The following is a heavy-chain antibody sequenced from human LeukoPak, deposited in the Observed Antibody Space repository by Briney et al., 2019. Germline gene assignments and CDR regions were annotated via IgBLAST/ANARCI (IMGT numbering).Heavy chain of an antibody. V-gene: IGHV3-23*01. Sequence: GGSLRLSCAASGFTFSSYAMSWVRQAPGKGLEWVSAICGSGGSTYYADSVKGRFTISRDNSKNTLYLQMNSLRAEDTAVYYCAKDIEIAVGGTALNWCDPWGQGTLVTVSS. CDR1: GFTFSSYA. CDR2: ICGSGGST. D-gene: IGHD6-19*01. CDR3: AKDIEIAVGGTALNWCDP. J-gene: IGHJ5*02.